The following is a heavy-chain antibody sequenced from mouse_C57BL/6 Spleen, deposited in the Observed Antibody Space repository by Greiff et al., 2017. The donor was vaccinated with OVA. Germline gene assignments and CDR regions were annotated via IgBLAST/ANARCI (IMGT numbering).Heavy chain of an antibody. V-gene: IGHV1-50*01. CDR2: IDPSDSYT. Sequence: QVQLQQSGAELVKPGASVKLSCKASGYTFTSYWMQWVKQRPGQGLEWIGEIDPSDSYTNYNQKFKGKATLTVDTSSSTAYMQLSSLTSEDSAVYYCARPKGDYWGQGTSVTVSS. CDR1: GYTFTSYW. J-gene: IGHJ4*01. CDR3: ARPKGDY.